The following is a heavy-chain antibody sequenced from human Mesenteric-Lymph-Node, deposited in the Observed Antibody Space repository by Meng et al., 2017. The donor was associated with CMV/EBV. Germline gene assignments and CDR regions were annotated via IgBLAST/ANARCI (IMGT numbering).Heavy chain of an antibody. CDR3: ARYRITIFGVVITRGYFDY. CDR2: INHSGST. CDR1: GGFFSGYY. D-gene: IGHD3-3*01. V-gene: IGHV4-34*01. J-gene: IGHJ4*02. Sequence: SETLSLTCAVYGGFFSGYYWSWIRQPPGKGLEWIGEINHSGSTNYNPSLKSRVTISVDTSKNQFSLKLSSVTAADTAVYYCARYRITIFGVVITRGYFDYWARERWSPSPQ.